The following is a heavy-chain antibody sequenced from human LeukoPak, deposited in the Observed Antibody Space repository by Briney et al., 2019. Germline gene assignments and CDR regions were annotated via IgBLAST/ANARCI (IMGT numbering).Heavy chain of an antibody. V-gene: IGHV3-53*01. D-gene: IGHD3-22*01. J-gene: IGHJ4*02. Sequence: GGSLRLSCAVSGFAVNNRYMSWVRQAPGGGLEWVSVLNSDGTTYYADSVKGRFTISRDNSKNILYLQMNSLRVEDSAVYYCARRHLGYSDDSWGQGTQVTVSS. CDR3: ARRHLGYSDDS. CDR1: GFAVNNRY. CDR2: LNSDGTT.